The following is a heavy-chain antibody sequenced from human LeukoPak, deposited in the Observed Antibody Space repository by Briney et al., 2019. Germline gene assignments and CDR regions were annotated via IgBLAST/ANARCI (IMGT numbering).Heavy chain of an antibody. CDR2: SHYTGSS. CDR1: GASIRSYF. CDR3: AREAQDPALLDV. J-gene: IGHJ6*04. V-gene: IGHV4-59*01. Sequence: KPSETLSLTCTVSGASIRSYFWSRIRQPPGKGLEWIGYSHYTGSSNYNPSLKSRVTISVDTSKNQFSLKVTSVTTADTAVYYCAREAQDPALLDVWGKGTTVTVSS. D-gene: IGHD2-15*01.